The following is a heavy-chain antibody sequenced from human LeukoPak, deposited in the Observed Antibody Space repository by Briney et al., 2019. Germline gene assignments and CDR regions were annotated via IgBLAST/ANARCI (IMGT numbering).Heavy chain of an antibody. D-gene: IGHD1-14*01. CDR3: ARQTSRKNFDY. Sequence: PRGSLRLSFAASGSTFSSYEMNWVRQAPGKGLEWVSYISNTGSTIYYADSVKGRFTISRDNANNSLFLQVNSLRAEDTAIYYCARQTSRKNFDYWGQGTLVTVSS. V-gene: IGHV3-48*03. J-gene: IGHJ4*02. CDR1: GSTFSSYE. CDR2: ISNTGSTI.